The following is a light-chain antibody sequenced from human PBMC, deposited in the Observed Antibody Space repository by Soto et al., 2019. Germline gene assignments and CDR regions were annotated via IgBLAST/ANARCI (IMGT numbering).Light chain of an antibody. CDR3: QQSYSSPRT. CDR2: AAS. CDR1: QNINNY. Sequence: DIQMTQSPSSLSASVGDRVTITFRASQNINNYLNWYQQKPGKAPNLLIYAASTLQSGVPSRFSGSGSGTDFTLTISSLQPEDFATYYCQQSYSSPRTFGQGTKVDI. V-gene: IGKV1-39*01. J-gene: IGKJ1*01.